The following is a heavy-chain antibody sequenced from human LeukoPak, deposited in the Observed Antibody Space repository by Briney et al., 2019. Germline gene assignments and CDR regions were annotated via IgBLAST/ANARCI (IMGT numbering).Heavy chain of an antibody. CDR2: MNPNSGNT. CDR3: ARRQAFFRETLGYRSPRRYCSGGSCETEDDAFDI. Sequence: ASVKVSCKASGYTFTSYDINWVRQATGQGLEWMGWMNPNSGNTGYAQKYQGRVTITADKSTSTAYMELSSLRSEDTAVYYCARRQAFFRETLGYRSPRRYCSGGSCETEDDAFDIWGQGTMVTVSS. D-gene: IGHD2-15*01. J-gene: IGHJ3*02. V-gene: IGHV1-8*01. CDR1: GYTFTSYD.